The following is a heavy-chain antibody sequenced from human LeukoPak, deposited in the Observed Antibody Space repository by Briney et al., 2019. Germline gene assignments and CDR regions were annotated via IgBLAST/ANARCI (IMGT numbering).Heavy chain of an antibody. CDR3: ARGTVPRFIY. CDR1: GFTFSSYA. Sequence: GGSLRLSCAASGFTFSSYAMHWVRQAPGKGLEWVAVISYDGSNKYYADSVKGRFTISRDNSKNTLYLQMNSLRAEDTAVYYCARGTVPRFIYWGQGTLVTVSS. D-gene: IGHD3-3*01. CDR2: ISYDGSNK. J-gene: IGHJ4*02. V-gene: IGHV3-30-3*01.